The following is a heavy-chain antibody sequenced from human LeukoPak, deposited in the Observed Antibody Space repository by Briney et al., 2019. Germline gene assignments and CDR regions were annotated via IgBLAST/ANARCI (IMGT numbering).Heavy chain of an antibody. CDR3: ASSLWFGELLS. J-gene: IGHJ4*02. Sequence: SETLSLTCAVYGGSFSGYYWSWIRQPPGKGLEWIGEINHNGSTNYNPSLKSRVTISVDTSKNQFSLKLSSVTAADTAVYYCASSLWFGELLSWGQGTLVTVSS. CDR1: GGSFSGYY. V-gene: IGHV4-34*01. D-gene: IGHD3-10*01. CDR2: INHNGST.